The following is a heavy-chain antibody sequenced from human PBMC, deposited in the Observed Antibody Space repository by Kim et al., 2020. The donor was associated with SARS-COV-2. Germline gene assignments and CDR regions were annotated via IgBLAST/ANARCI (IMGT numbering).Heavy chain of an antibody. D-gene: IGHD6-6*01. Sequence: SETLSLTCTVSGGSISSYYWSWIRQPPGKGLEWIGYIYYSGSTNYNPSLKSRVTISVDTSKNQFSLKLSSVTAADTAVYYCARDRRPRIEYSSSGWFDPWGQGTLVTVSS. CDR1: GGSISSYY. CDR3: ARDRRPRIEYSSSGWFDP. CDR2: IYYSGST. V-gene: IGHV4-59*13. J-gene: IGHJ5*02.